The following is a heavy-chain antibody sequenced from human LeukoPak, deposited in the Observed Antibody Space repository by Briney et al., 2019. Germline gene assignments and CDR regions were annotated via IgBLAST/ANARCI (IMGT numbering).Heavy chain of an antibody. CDR3: ARDRGRFDY. CDR2: IYSGGST. CDR1: GFTFSSNY. Sequence: GGSLRLSCAASGFTFSSNYMSWVRQAPGKGVEGVSVIYSGGSTYYSDSVKGRFTISRDNSKNTLYLQMNSLRAEDTAVYYCARDRGRFDYRGQGTLVTVSS. V-gene: IGHV3-53*01. J-gene: IGHJ4*02. D-gene: IGHD3-10*01.